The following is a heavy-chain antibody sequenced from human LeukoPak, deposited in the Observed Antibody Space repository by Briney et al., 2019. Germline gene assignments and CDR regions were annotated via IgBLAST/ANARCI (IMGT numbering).Heavy chain of an antibody. J-gene: IGHJ4*02. D-gene: IGHD3-10*01. CDR2: ISGSGGST. CDR3: AKVHAAIWYGSGSYYRLYYFDY. Sequence: GGSLRLSCAASGFTFSSYAMSWVRQAPGKGLEWVSAISGSGGSTYYADSVKGRFTISRDNSKNTLYLQMNSLRAEDTAVYYCAKVHAAIWYGSGSYYRLYYFDYWGQGTLVTVSS. V-gene: IGHV3-23*01. CDR1: GFTFSSYA.